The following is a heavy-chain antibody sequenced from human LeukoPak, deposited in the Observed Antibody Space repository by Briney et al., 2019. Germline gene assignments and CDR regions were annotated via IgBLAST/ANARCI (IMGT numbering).Heavy chain of an antibody. CDR3: ARDKNGSSGWYSFFDY. J-gene: IGHJ4*02. D-gene: IGHD6-19*01. Sequence: ASVKVSCKASGYTFTSYGISWVRQAPGQGLEWMGWISAYNGNTNYAQKFQGRVTMTRDTSISTAYMQLGRLRSDDTAVYYCARDKNGSSGWYSFFDYWGQGTLVTVSS. V-gene: IGHV1-18*01. CDR1: GYTFTSYG. CDR2: ISAYNGNT.